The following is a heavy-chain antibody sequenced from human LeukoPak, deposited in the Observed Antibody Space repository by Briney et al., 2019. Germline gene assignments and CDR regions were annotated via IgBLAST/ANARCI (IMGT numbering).Heavy chain of an antibody. CDR2: IKQDGSEK. J-gene: IGHJ4*02. CDR1: GFTFSSYW. CDR3: ARGLHFRVYDSSDYYPY. V-gene: IGHV3-7*01. Sequence: GGSLRLSCAASGFTFSSYWMSWVRQAPGKGLEWVANIKQDGSEKYYADSVKGRFTISRDNAKNSLYLQMNSLRAEDTAVYYCARGLHFRVYDSSDYYPYWGQGTLVTVSS. D-gene: IGHD3-22*01.